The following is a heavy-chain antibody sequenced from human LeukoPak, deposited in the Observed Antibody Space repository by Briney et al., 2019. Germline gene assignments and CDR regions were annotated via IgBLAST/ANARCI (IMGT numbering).Heavy chain of an antibody. CDR1: GFTFSSYA. V-gene: IGHV3-64*01. CDR2: ISSNEGST. J-gene: IGHJ4*02. D-gene: IGHD3-22*01. CDR3: AREGRGYNDSSRYPDY. Sequence: PGGSLRLSCAASGFTFSSYAMQWVRQAPGKGLEYVSAISSNEGSTYYANSVKGRFTISRDNSKDTLYLQMGSLRAEDMAVYYCAREGRGYNDSSRYPDYWGQGTLVTVSS.